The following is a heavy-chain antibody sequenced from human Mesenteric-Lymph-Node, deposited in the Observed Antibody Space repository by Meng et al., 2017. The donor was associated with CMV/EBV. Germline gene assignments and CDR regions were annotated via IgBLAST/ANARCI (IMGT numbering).Heavy chain of an antibody. CDR2: VYYSGTT. Sequence: GSLRLSCTVSGDSFSGYYWNWIRQPPGRGLEWIGYVYYSGTTNYNPSLKSRVTISVDTSKSQFSLKLSSVTAADTAVYYCARETIGWFDPWGQGTLVTVSS. J-gene: IGHJ5*02. D-gene: IGHD1-7*01. CDR1: GDSFSGYY. V-gene: IGHV4-59*01. CDR3: ARETIGWFDP.